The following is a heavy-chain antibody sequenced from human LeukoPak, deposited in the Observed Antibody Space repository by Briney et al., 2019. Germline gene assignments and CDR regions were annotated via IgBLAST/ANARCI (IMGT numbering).Heavy chain of an antibody. CDR3: ARHGGTSLYFQH. V-gene: IGHV3-48*04. D-gene: IGHD2-2*01. Sequence: GGSLRLSCTGSNFSFGYYGMNWVRQTPGKGLEWLSYITATSGSLYYADSVKGRFTVSRDNSKNSLYLQMDSLRAEDTAVYYCARHGGTSLYFQHWGQGTLVTVSS. J-gene: IGHJ1*01. CDR1: NFSFGYYG. CDR2: ITATSGSL.